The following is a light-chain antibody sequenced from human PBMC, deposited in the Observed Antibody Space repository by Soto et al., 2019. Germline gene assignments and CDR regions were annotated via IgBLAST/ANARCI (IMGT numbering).Light chain of an antibody. CDR1: QSISSW. CDR3: QQYNSYPWT. CDR2: KAS. Sequence: IQMTQSPSTLSASVGDRVTITCRASQSISSWLAWYQQKPGKAPKLLIYKASSLESGVPSRFSGSGSGTEFTLTISSLQPDDVATYYCQQYNSYPWTFGQGTKVDNK. V-gene: IGKV1-5*03. J-gene: IGKJ1*01.